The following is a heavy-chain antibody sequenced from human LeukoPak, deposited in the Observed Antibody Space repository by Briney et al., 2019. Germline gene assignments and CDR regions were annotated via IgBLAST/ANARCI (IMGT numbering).Heavy chain of an antibody. CDR1: GYIFTSYG. Sequence: GASVKVSCKASGYIFTSYGISWVRQAPGQGLEWMGWISAYNGNTNYAQKLQGRVTMTTDTSTSTAYMELSSLRSEDTAVYYCARDFSLVSGTAYHFDHWGQGTLVTVSS. CDR3: ARDFSLVSGTAYHFDH. J-gene: IGHJ4*02. V-gene: IGHV1-18*01. CDR2: ISAYNGNT. D-gene: IGHD6-19*01.